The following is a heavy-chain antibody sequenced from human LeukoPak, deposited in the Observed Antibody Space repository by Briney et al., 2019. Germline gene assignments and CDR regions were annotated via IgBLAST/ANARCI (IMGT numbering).Heavy chain of an antibody. CDR3: ARGGKVLRYFDWTRFDP. CDR2: IYTSGST. J-gene: IGHJ5*02. CDR1: GHPISSYY. D-gene: IGHD3-9*01. Sequence: SETLSLTCTVSGHPISSYYWSWIRQPAGKGLEWIGRIYTSGSTNYNPSLKSRVTMSVDTSKNQFSLKLSSVTAADTAVYYCARGGKVLRYFDWTRFDPWGQGTLVTVSS. V-gene: IGHV4-4*07.